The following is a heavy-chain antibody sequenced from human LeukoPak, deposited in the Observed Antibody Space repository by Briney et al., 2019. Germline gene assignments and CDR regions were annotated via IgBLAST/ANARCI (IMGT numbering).Heavy chain of an antibody. CDR2: ISNSDSTI. CDR3: ARGQPRSHGSSYCFDY. Sequence: PGGSLRLSCVVSGFTFSAYEMNWVRQAPGKGLEWVSYISNSDSTISYADSVKGRFTISRDNAKNSLYLQMNSLRAEDTAVYHCARGQPRSHGSSYCFDYWGQGTLVTVSS. J-gene: IGHJ4*02. V-gene: IGHV3-48*03. CDR1: GFTFSAYE. D-gene: IGHD6-13*01.